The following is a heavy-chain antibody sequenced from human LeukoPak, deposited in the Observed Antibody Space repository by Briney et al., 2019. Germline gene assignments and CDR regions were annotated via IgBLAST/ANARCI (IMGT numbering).Heavy chain of an antibody. CDR1: GLTFHDYA. V-gene: IGHV3-43*02. CDR3: AKESGKFDY. J-gene: IGHJ4*02. Sequence: GGSLRLSCVASGLTFHDYAMHWVRQAPGKGLEWVSLISADGGSTFYADSVRGRFSISRDNSKNSLYLQMNSLRTEDTAMYYCAKESGKFDYWGREPWSPSPQ. CDR2: ISADGGST.